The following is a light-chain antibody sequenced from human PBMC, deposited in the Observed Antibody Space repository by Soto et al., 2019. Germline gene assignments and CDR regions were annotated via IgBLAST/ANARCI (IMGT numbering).Light chain of an antibody. J-gene: IGKJ1*01. V-gene: IGKV1-39*01. CDR1: QGISTY. CDR3: QQSYNTSWT. Sequence: IQMTQSPSTLSASIGDRVTITCRASQGISTYLNWYQQKPGKAPKLLIYAASSLQSGVPSRFSGSGSETDITLTISSLQPEDFATYSCQQSYNTSWTFGQGTNVDI. CDR2: AAS.